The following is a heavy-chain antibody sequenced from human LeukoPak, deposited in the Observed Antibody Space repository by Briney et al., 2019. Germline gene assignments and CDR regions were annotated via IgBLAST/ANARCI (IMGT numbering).Heavy chain of an antibody. D-gene: IGHD3-22*01. V-gene: IGHV4-59*01. CDR3: ARSYYGSSGYLKGIVYFDY. Sequence: PSETLSLTCTVSGGSISNYDWSWIRQSPGKGLEWIGYSFDSGSTNYNPSLQSRVTISVDTSKNQLSLELTSATAADTAVYYCARSYYGSSGYLKGIVYFDYWGQGTLVTVSS. J-gene: IGHJ4*02. CDR2: SFDSGST. CDR1: GGSISNYD.